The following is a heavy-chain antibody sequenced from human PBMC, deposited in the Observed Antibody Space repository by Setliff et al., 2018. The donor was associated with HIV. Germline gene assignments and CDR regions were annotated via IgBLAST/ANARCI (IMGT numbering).Heavy chain of an antibody. CDR2: IYTSGST. Sequence: SETLSLTCTVSGGSISSYYWSWIRQPAGKGLEWIGHIYTSGSTNYNPSPKGRVTMSVDTSKNQFSLKLSSVTAADTAVYYCARDVPWGDYYYYMDVWGKGTTVTVSS. CDR3: ARDVPWGDYYYYMDV. J-gene: IGHJ6*03. D-gene: IGHD3-16*01. V-gene: IGHV4-4*07. CDR1: GGSISSYY.